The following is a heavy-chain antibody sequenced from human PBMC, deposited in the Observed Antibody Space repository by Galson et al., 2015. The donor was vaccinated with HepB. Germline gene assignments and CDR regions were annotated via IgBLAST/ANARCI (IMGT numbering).Heavy chain of an antibody. V-gene: IGHV5-51*01. D-gene: IGHD3-10*01. CDR1: GYSFTSYW. Sequence: QSGAEVKKPGESLKISCTGSGYSFTSYWIGWVRQMPGKGLEWMGIIYPGDSDTRYSPSFQGQVTISADKSISTAYLQWSSLKASDTAMYYCARQTGWMVRGVTEHEWYFDLWGRGTLVTVSS. CDR3: ARQTGWMVRGVTEHEWYFDL. J-gene: IGHJ2*01. CDR2: IYPGDSDT.